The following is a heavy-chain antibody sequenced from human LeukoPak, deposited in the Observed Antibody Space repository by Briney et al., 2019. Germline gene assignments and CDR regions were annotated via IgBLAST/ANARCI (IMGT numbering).Heavy chain of an antibody. CDR3: ATLSVAGPGVDF. CDR2: ISSGGINR. D-gene: IGHD6-19*01. CDR1: GFDFSPYE. V-gene: IGHV3-48*03. Sequence: GGSLRLSCAVSGFDFSPYEMNWVRQAPGKGLEWVSEISSGGINRYYTDSVKGRFTISRDNAENSLYLQMKSLRADDTAVYYCATLSVAGPGVDFWGQGTLVTVSS. J-gene: IGHJ4*02.